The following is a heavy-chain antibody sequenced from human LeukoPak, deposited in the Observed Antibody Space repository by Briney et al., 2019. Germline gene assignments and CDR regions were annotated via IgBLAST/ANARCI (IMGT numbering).Heavy chain of an antibody. V-gene: IGHV3-23*01. CDR1: GFIFSNYA. Sequence: GGSLRLSCAASGFIFSNYAMSRVRQAPGKGLEWVSAISERGGSTYYADSVKGRFTISRDNSKNTLYLQMNSLRADDTAVYYCAKDHESSGWPFDYWGQGTLVTVSS. D-gene: IGHD6-19*01. CDR2: ISERGGST. J-gene: IGHJ4*02. CDR3: AKDHESSGWPFDY.